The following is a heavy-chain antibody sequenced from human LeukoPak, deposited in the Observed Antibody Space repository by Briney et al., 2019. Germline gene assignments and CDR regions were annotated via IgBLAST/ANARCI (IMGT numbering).Heavy chain of an antibody. CDR2: IYHTATT. V-gene: IGHV4-4*09. CDR1: GDSIRSDR. D-gene: IGHD6-19*01. Sequence: SETLSLTCAVSGDSIRSDRWNWIRQIPGKGLEWIGYIYHTATTNYNHSFRTRVTMSLDTSNNQFSLRLTSVTAADTAVYYCARTPARSGWAYYFDCWGQGALVTVSS. CDR3: ARTPARSGWAYYFDC. J-gene: IGHJ4*02.